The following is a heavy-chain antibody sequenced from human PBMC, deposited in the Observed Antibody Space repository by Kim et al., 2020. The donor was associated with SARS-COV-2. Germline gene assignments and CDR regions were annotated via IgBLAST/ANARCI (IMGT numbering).Heavy chain of an antibody. D-gene: IGHD3-16*02. CDR1: GFTFSTYE. CDR3: ARGPGDDYVWGSYRPFYFDY. Sequence: GGSLRLSCAASGFTFSTYEMNWVRLAPGKGLEWVSYISGSSSITYYADSVKGRFTISRDNAKNSLYLQMNSLRAEDTAVYFCARGPGDDYVWGSYRPFYFDYCDQGALVTV. CDR2: ISGSSSIT. V-gene: IGHV3-48*03. J-gene: IGHJ4*02.